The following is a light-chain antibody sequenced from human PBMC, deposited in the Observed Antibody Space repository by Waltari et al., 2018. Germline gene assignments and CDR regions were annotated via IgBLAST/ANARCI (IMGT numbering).Light chain of an antibody. V-gene: IGLV3-21*02. CDR3: QVWDSSSDHVL. CDR2: DDR. J-gene: IGLJ2*01. CDR1: NLGSKY. Sequence: SYELTQPPSVSVSPGQMAGITCGGDNLGSKYVHWYQRKPAQAPLLVIYDDRERPSGIPERVSRSKAGNTATLTVSGVEAGDDAEYYGQVWDSSSDHVLFGGGTRLTV.